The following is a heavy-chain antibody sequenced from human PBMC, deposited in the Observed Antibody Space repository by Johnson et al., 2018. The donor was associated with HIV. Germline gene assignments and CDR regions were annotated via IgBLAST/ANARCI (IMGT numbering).Heavy chain of an antibody. D-gene: IGHD3-10*01. J-gene: IGHJ3*02. CDR3: AKSTQANILRESGPYGAFDI. CDR1: GFTFSSYG. V-gene: IGHV3-30*02. CDR2: IRYDGSNK. Sequence: QMQLVESGGGVVQPGGSLRLSCAASGFTFSSYGMHWVRQAPGKGLEWVAFIRYDGSNKYYADSVKGRFTISRDNAKNTLYVQMNSLRAEDTAVYCCAKSTQANILRESGPYGAFDIWGQGTMVTVSS.